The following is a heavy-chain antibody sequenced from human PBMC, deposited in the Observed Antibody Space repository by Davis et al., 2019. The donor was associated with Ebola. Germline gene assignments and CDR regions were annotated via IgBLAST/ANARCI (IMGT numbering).Heavy chain of an antibody. D-gene: IGHD2-21*01. CDR2: IFYSGTT. CDR3: ARVWSWSADSSRHFDY. V-gene: IGHV4-59*01. Sequence: SETLSLTCTVSGGSFRSYFWSWIRQPPGKGLEWIGYIFYSGTTNYNPSLKSRVTISIDTSKNQFSLKLSSVTAADTAVYYCARVWSWSADSSRHFDYWGQGTLVTVSA. CDR1: GGSFRSYF. J-gene: IGHJ4*02.